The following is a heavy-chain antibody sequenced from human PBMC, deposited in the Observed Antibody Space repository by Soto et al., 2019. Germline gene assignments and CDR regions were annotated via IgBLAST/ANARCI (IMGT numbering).Heavy chain of an antibody. CDR2: ISPYTGDT. J-gene: IGHJ2*01. CDR1: GYTFTGYG. CDR3: ARNGDSNWGMYWYFDL. Sequence: QAQLMQSGTEVRKPGASVNVSCKASGYTFTGYGVNWLRQAPGQGLEWMGWISPYTGDTKYAQKFQGRVTMTRDTSTSTVYMELRSRRSDDTAVYSCARNGDSNWGMYWYFDLWGRGALVTVSS. V-gene: IGHV1-18*01. D-gene: IGHD7-27*01.